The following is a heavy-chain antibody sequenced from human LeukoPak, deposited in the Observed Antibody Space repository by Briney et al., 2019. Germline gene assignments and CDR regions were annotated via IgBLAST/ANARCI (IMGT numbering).Heavy chain of an antibody. CDR1: GGSISRTSYY. D-gene: IGHD2-8*01. Sequence: SETLSLTCTVSGGSISRTSYYWDWIRQPPGKGLEWIGNVFDSGSTHYNPSLKSRVTISVDTSKNQFSLRLSSVTAADTAVYYCARGYCTNGVCSSDYFDYWGQGTLVTVSS. CDR2: VFDSGST. J-gene: IGHJ4*02. V-gene: IGHV4-39*01. CDR3: ARGYCTNGVCSSDYFDY.